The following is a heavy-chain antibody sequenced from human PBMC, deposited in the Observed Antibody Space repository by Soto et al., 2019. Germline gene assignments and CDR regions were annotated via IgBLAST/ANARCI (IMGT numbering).Heavy chain of an antibody. CDR1: GFTFSNYW. Sequence: EVQLVESGGGMVHPGGSLRLSCAASGFTFSNYWMSWVRQAPGKGLEWVANIKQDGTEKNYVDSVRGRFTISRDNAKNSLDLQMDSLTAEDTAVYYCASVAIWGQGTLVTVSS. CDR2: IKQDGTEK. CDR3: ASVAI. V-gene: IGHV3-7*01. J-gene: IGHJ4*02. D-gene: IGHD5-12*01.